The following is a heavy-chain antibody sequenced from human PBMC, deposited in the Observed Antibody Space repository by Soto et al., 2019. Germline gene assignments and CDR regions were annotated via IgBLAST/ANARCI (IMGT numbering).Heavy chain of an antibody. D-gene: IGHD3-10*01. CDR1: GDSISSSDYY. CDR3: ARQNAAPGSTYFEY. V-gene: IGHV4-61*05. Sequence: SETLSLTCTVSGDSISSSDYYWGWIRQPPGKGLEWIGYIYYSGSTNYNPSLKSRVTISVDTSKNQFSLKLNSMTAADTAVYYCARQNAAPGSTYFEYWGQETLVTVSS. J-gene: IGHJ4*02. CDR2: IYYSGST.